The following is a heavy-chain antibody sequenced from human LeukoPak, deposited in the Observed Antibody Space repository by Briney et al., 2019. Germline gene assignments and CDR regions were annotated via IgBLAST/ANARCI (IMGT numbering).Heavy chain of an antibody. J-gene: IGHJ4*02. Sequence: PGESLQISCKGSGYSFTSYWIGWVRQMPGKGLEWMGIIYPGDSDTRYSPSFQGQVTISADKSISTAYLQWSSLKASDTAMYYCARLCYSSSWSYYFDYWGQGTLVTVSS. CDR2: IYPGDSDT. D-gene: IGHD6-13*01. CDR1: GYSFTSYW. CDR3: ARLCYSSSWSYYFDY. V-gene: IGHV5-51*01.